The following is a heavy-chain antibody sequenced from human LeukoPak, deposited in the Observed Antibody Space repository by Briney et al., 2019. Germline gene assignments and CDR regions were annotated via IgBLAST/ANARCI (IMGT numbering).Heavy chain of an antibody. Sequence: GGSLRLSCAASRFTFSSYSMNWVRQAPGKGLEWVSSISSSSSYIYYADSVKGRFTISRDNSKNTLYLQMNSLRAEDTAVYYCAKGGISYYYYMDVWGKGTTVTISS. CDR3: AKGGISYYYYMDV. D-gene: IGHD1-26*01. CDR1: RFTFSSYS. V-gene: IGHV3-21*01. CDR2: ISSSSSYI. J-gene: IGHJ6*03.